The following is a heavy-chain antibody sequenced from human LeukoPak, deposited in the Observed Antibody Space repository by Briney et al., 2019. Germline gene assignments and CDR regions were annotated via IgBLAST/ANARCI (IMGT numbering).Heavy chain of an antibody. J-gene: IGHJ4*02. Sequence: ASVKVSCKASGYTFTSYGISWVRQAPGQGLEWMGWISAYNGNTNYAQKLQGRVTMTTDTSTSTAYMELRSLRSEDTAVYYCARDRGGGYYDSSGASDYWGQGTLVTVSS. CDR3: ARDRGGGYYDSSGASDY. CDR2: ISAYNGNT. V-gene: IGHV1-18*01. D-gene: IGHD3-22*01. CDR1: GYTFTSYG.